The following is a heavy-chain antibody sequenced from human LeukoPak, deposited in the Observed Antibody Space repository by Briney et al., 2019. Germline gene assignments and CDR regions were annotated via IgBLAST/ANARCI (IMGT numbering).Heavy chain of an antibody. CDR1: GGSISSYY. J-gene: IGHJ4*02. Sequence: SETLSLTCTVSGGSISSYYWSWIRQPPGKGLEWIGYIYYSGSTNYNPSLKSRVTISVDTSKNQFSLKLSSVTAADTAVYYCAGEDYYDSSGYVYWGQGTLVTVSS. CDR2: IYYSGST. CDR3: AGEDYYDSSGYVY. V-gene: IGHV4-59*08. D-gene: IGHD3-22*01.